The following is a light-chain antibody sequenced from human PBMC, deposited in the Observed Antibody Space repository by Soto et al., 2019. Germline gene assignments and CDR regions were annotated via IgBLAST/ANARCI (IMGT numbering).Light chain of an antibody. CDR2: NVS. J-gene: IGLJ1*01. CDR1: SSDVGGHNS. CDR3: TSYTSSSTYV. V-gene: IGLV2-14*01. Sequence: QSLLTQPDSVSGSPGQSITISCTGTSSDVGGHNSVSWYQQHPGKAPKLMIYNVSNRPSGVSNRFSGSKSGNTASLTISGLLAEDEADYYCTSYTSSSTYVFGAGTKLTVL.